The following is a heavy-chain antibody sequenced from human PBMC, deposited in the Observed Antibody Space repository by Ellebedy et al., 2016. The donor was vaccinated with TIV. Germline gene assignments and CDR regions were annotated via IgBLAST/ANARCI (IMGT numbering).Heavy chain of an antibody. V-gene: IGHV1-18*01. CDR3: ARAEVSPWLEGGNGRDV. CDR2: ISGYNGNT. Sequence: AASVKVSCKASGYTFTNYAISWVRQAPGQGLERLGWISGYNGNTNYPQRFQGRVTMTTRTSTSTAYLELRTLRSDDTAVYYCARAEVSPWLEGGNGRDVWGQGTTVTVSS. D-gene: IGHD3-9*01. CDR1: GYTFTNYA. J-gene: IGHJ6*02.